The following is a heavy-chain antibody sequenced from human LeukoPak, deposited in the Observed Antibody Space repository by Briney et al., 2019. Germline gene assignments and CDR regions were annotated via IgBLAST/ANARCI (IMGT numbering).Heavy chain of an antibody. J-gene: IGHJ4*02. D-gene: IGHD3-10*01. V-gene: IGHV3-21*01. Sequence: GGSLRLSCAASGFTFSSYSMNWVRQAPGKGLEWVSSISSSSSYIYYADSVKGRFTISRDNAKNSLYLQMNSLRAEGTAVYYCARTLGMVRGSFDYWGQGTLVTVSS. CDR3: ARTLGMVRGSFDY. CDR1: GFTFSSYS. CDR2: ISSSSSYI.